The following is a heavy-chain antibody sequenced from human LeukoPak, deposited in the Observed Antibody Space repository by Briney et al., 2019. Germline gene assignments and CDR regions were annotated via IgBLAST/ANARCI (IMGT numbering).Heavy chain of an antibody. CDR2: INYSGST. J-gene: IGHJ6*02. D-gene: IGHD1-1*01. V-gene: IGHV4-59*01. CDR1: GGSISSYY. Sequence: PSETLSLTCTVSGGSISSYYWSWIRQSPGKGLEWIAYINYSGSTNYNPSLKSRVTISVDTSKKLFSLKVSSVTAADTAVYYCARVRNDGYYYYGMDVWGQGTTVTVSS. CDR3: ARVRNDGYYYYGMDV.